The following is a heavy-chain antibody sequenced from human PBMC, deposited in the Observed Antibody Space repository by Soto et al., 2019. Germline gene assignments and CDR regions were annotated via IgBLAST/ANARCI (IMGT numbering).Heavy chain of an antibody. Sequence: SETLSLTCTVSGASISSYYWSWIRQSPQKGLECIGYVHYSGSTNYRPSLKSRVTMSVDRAKNQFSLKLTSVTAADTAVYYCARDNGSGSYRGTYVDWGQGIRVTVSS. D-gene: IGHD3-10*01. CDR2: VHYSGST. CDR1: GASISSYY. V-gene: IGHV4-59*12. CDR3: ARDNGSGSYRGTYVD. J-gene: IGHJ4*02.